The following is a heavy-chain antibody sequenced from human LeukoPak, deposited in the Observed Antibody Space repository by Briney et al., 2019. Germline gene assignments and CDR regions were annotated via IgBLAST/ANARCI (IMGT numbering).Heavy chain of an antibody. Sequence: PGGSLRLSCASSGFTFNNYTMTRVRQAPGKGLEWVSSITAIGGSTYCADSVKGRFTISRDNSKNTLYLQMSSLRAEDTAVYYCARDYPTSGIVTIFDYWGQGTLVTVSS. CDR2: ITAIGGST. J-gene: IGHJ4*02. CDR1: GFTFNNYT. D-gene: IGHD1-1*01. CDR3: ARDYPTSGIVTIFDY. V-gene: IGHV3-23*01.